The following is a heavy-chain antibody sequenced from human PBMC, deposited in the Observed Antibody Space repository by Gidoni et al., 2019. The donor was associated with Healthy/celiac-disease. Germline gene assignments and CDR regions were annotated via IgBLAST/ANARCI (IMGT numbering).Heavy chain of an antibody. J-gene: IGHJ4*02. V-gene: IGHV3-30-3*01. CDR1: GLTFSSYA. CDR3: ARDRHSSSWYEVYY. D-gene: IGHD6-13*01. CDR2: ISYDGSNK. Sequence: QVQLVESGGGVVQPGRSLRLSCAASGLTFSSYAMHWVRQAPGKGLEWVAVISYDGSNKYYADSVKGRFTISRDNSKNTLYLQMNSLRAEDTAVYYCARDRHSSSWYEVYYWGQGTLVTVSS.